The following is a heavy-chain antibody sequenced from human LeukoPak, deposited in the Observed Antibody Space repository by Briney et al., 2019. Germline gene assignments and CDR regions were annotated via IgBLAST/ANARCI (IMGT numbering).Heavy chain of an antibody. Sequence: GGSLRLSCAASGFTFSNFCMGWVRQAPGKGLEWVANIKQDGSEKYYVDSVKGRFTISRENAKNTLYLQLNSLRAEDTAVYYCARIDWVTDFWGQGTLVTVSS. CDR3: ARIDWVTDF. CDR1: GFTFSNFC. V-gene: IGHV3-7*02. J-gene: IGHJ4*02. D-gene: IGHD2-21*01. CDR2: IKQDGSEK.